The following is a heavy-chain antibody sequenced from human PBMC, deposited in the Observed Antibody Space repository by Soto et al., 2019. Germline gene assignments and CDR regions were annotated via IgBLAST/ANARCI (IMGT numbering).Heavy chain of an antibody. CDR3: ARDHSGLNWFDP. CDR1: GFTFSSYG. J-gene: IGHJ5*02. V-gene: IGHV3-33*01. CDR2: IWYDGSNK. D-gene: IGHD3-10*01. Sequence: QVQLVESGGGVVQPGRSLRLSCAASGFTFSSYGMHWVRQAPGKGLEWVAVIWYDGSNKYYADSVKGRFTISRDNSKNPLYLQMNSLRAEDTAVYYCARDHSGLNWFDPWGQGTLVTVSS.